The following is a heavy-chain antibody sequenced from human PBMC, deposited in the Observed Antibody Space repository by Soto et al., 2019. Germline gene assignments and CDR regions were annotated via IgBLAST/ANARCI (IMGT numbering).Heavy chain of an antibody. CDR1: GGSISNYF. J-gene: IGHJ4*02. V-gene: IGHV4-59*01. CDR2: IYYNGST. Sequence: SETLSLTCTVSGGSISNYFWSWIRQPPGKGLEWVGFIYYNGSTQYNPSLKSRVTMSVDTSKNQFSLKLNSVTAADTAVYHCAREPSWSGYFEFWGQGALVTVSS. D-gene: IGHD3-3*01. CDR3: AREPSWSGYFEF.